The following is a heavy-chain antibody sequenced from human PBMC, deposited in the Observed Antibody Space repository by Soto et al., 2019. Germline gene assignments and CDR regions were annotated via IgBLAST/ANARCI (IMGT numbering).Heavy chain of an antibody. J-gene: IGHJ6*02. CDR1: GGTFSSYA. Sequence: SVKVSFKASGGTFSSYAISWVRQAPGQGLEWMGGIIPIFGTANYAQKFQGRVTITADKSTSTAYMELSSLRSEDTAVYYCARDLVEMATITYYYYYGMGVWGQGTTVTVSS. V-gene: IGHV1-69*06. CDR2: IIPIFGTA. CDR3: ARDLVEMATITYYYYYGMGV. D-gene: IGHD5-12*01.